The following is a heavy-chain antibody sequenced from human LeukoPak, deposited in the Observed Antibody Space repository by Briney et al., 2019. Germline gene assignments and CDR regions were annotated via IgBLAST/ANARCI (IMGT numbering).Heavy chain of an antibody. D-gene: IGHD3-22*01. J-gene: IGHJ3*02. V-gene: IGHV4-39*07. Sequence: SETLSLTCTVSGGSISSSSYYWGWIRQPPGKGLEWIGSIYYSGSTYYNPSLKSRVTISVDTSKNQFSLKLSSVTAADTAVYYCARPLNLIVVVHDAFDIWGQGTMVTVSS. CDR2: IYYSGST. CDR3: ARPLNLIVVVHDAFDI. CDR1: GGSISSSSYY.